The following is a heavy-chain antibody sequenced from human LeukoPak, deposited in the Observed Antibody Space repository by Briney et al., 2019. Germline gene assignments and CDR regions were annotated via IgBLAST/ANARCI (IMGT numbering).Heavy chain of an antibody. Sequence: PSETLSLTCDVSGDSISSNNCYSWVRQSPGKGLEWIGEVCPRGGINYNPSLKTRATISADRPKNQFSLNIFSVTAADTAIYYCARNGGYDQDVWGQGTTVTVSS. D-gene: IGHD5-18*01. V-gene: IGHV4-4*02. CDR1: GDSISSNNC. J-gene: IGHJ6*02. CDR3: ARNGGYDQDV. CDR2: VCPRGGI.